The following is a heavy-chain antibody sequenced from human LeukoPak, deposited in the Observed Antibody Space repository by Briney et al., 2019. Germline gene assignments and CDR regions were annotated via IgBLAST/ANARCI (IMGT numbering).Heavy chain of an antibody. CDR3: ARDGTYYYDSSGYYYDY. D-gene: IGHD3-22*01. CDR2: ISYDGSNK. CDR1: GFTFSGYA. V-gene: IGHV3-30-3*01. Sequence: GGSLRLSCAASGFTFSGYAMHWVRQAPGKGLEWVAVISYDGSNKYYADSVKGRFTISRDNSKNTLYLQMNSLRAEDTAVYYCARDGTYYYDSSGYYYDYWGQGTLVTVSS. J-gene: IGHJ4*02.